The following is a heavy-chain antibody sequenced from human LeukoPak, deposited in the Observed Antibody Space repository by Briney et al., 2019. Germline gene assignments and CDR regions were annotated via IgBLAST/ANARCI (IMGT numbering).Heavy chain of an antibody. D-gene: IGHD6-19*01. J-gene: IGHJ5*02. CDR3: ARASASSGWGRQGWFDP. V-gene: IGHV4-30-2*01. Sequence: SETLSLTCADSGGSISSGGYSWSWIRQPPGKGLEWIGYIYHSGSTYYNPSLKSRVTISVDRSKNQFSLKLSSVTAADTAVYYCARASASSGWGRQGWFDPWGQGTLVTVSS. CDR2: IYHSGST. CDR1: GGSISSGGYS.